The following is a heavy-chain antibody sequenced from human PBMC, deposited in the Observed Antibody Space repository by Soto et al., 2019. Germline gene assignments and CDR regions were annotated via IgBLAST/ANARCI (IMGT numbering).Heavy chain of an antibody. J-gene: IGHJ6*02. D-gene: IGHD3-22*01. V-gene: IGHV3-53*01. CDR3: ARPYYYDSSGYYYTGDYYGMDV. Sequence: GGSLRLSCAASGFTVSSNYMSWVRQAPGKGLEWVSVIYSGGSTYYADSVKGRFTISRDNSKNTLYLQMNSLRAEDTAVYYCARPYYYDSSGYYYTGDYYGMDVWGQGTTVTVSS. CDR2: IYSGGST. CDR1: GFTVSSNY.